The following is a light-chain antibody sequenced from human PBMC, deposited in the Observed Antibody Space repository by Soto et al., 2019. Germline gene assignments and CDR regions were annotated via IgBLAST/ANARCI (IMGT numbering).Light chain of an antibody. CDR3: QQYNSSWT. Sequence: GDRVTITCLASQSISSWLAWYQQKPGKAPKLLIYDASSLESGVPSRFSGSGSGTEFTLTISSLQPDDFATYYCQQYNSSWTFGQGTKVEIK. V-gene: IGKV1-5*01. J-gene: IGKJ1*01. CDR1: QSISSW. CDR2: DAS.